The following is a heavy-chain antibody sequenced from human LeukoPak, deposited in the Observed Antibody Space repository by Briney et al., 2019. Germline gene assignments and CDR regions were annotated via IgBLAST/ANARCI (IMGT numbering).Heavy chain of an antibody. CDR3: ARGSTTPSVHDY. V-gene: IGHV3-33*01. D-gene: IGHD1-14*01. J-gene: IGHJ4*02. Sequence: GGSLRLSCAASGFTFSSYGMHWVRQAPGKGLEWVAVIWYDGSNKYYADSVKGRFTISRDNSKNTLYLQMNSLRAEDTAVYYCARGSTTPSVHDYWGQGTLVTVSS. CDR2: IWYDGSNK. CDR1: GFTFSSYG.